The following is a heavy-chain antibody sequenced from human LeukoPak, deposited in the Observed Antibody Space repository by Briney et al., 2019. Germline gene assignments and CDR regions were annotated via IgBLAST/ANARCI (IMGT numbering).Heavy chain of an antibody. Sequence: SETLSLTCTVSGGSISSSSYYWGWIRQPPGKGLEWIGSIYYSGSTYYNPSLKSRVTISVDTSKNQFSLKLSSVTAADTAVYYCARGGDIVVVVAAAIFDYWGQGTLVTVSS. J-gene: IGHJ4*02. CDR2: IYYSGST. CDR1: GGSISSSSYY. V-gene: IGHV4-39*07. CDR3: ARGGDIVVVVAAAIFDY. D-gene: IGHD2-15*01.